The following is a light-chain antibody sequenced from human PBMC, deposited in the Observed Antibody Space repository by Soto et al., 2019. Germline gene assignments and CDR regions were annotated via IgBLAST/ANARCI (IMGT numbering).Light chain of an antibody. CDR1: PSLLHSNGYNY. V-gene: IGKV2-28*01. CDR2: LGS. Sequence: DIVMTQSPLSLPVTPGEPASISCRSSPSLLHSNGYNYLDWYLQKPVQSPQLLIYLGSNRAPVVPDMFSGSGSGTDFTLNLSRVEAEDGGVDYCMQALQTPITFRQGTRLEIK. CDR3: MQALQTPIT. J-gene: IGKJ5*01.